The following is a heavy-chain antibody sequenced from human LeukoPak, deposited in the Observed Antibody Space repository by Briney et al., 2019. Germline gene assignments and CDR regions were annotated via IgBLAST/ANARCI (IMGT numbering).Heavy chain of an antibody. J-gene: IGHJ4*02. CDR1: GYIFTDCY. V-gene: IGHV1-46*01. Sequence: ASVKVSCEASGYIFTDCYMHWVRQAPGQGLEWMGIMRPSGGSTTYAQKFQGRVTMTRDTSTSTVYMELSSLRSDDTAMYYCAREYTVVTFYYFDNWGQGTPVTVSS. CDR2: MRPSGGST. CDR3: AREYTVVTFYYFDN. D-gene: IGHD4-23*01.